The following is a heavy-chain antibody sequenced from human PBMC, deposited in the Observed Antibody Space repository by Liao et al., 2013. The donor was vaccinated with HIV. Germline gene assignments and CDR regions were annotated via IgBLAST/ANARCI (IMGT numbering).Heavy chain of an antibody. CDR3: ARGRRDPTYYYFYYMDV. Sequence: QEPLQQWGAGPLRPSETLSLTCAVYSGSFTGYYWTWLRQPPGKGLEWIGDINHRGNTNYNPSLQSRVTMSVDPSKNQFSLKLTSVTAADTSSYYCARGRRDPTYYYFYYMDVWGKGTTVTVSS. J-gene: IGHJ6*03. CDR2: INHRGNT. CDR1: SGSFTGYY. V-gene: IGHV4-34*01.